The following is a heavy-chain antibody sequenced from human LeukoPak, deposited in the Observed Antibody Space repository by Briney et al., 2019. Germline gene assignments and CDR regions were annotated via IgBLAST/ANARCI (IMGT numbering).Heavy chain of an antibody. CDR2: ISYDGRQQ. D-gene: IGHD3-16*01. Sequence: GGSLRLSCGGSGFNFRNYGMHWVRQAPGKGLEWVAVISYDGRQQSYVDSVQGRLTISRDNSRNTLYLQMNSLRTEDTAVYYCARARGTRDGPFDIWATGQWSPSLQ. CDR3: ARARGTRDGPFDI. J-gene: IGHJ3*02. V-gene: IGHV3-30*03. CDR1: GFNFRNYG.